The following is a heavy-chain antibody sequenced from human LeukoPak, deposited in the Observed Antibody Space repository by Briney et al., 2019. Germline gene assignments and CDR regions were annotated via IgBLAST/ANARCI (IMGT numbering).Heavy chain of an antibody. D-gene: IGHD2/OR15-2a*01. CDR3: ARDRNRYMDV. V-gene: IGHV4-59*01. J-gene: IGHJ6*03. Sequence: SGTLSLTCTVSGGSISSYYWSWIRQSPGKGLEWIGYIYYRGSTDNNPSLKGRVTISVDTSKNQFSLRLSSVTAADTAVYYCARDRNRYMDVWGKGTTVTVSS. CDR2: IYYRGST. CDR1: GGSISSYY.